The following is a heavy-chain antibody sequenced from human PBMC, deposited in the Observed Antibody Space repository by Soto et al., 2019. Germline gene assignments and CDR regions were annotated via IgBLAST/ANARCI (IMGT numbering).Heavy chain of an antibody. V-gene: IGHV5-10-1*01. CDR1: GYSFTSYW. Sequence: GESLKISCKGSGYSFTSYWISWVRQTPGKGLEWMGRIDPSDSYTNYSPSFQGHVTISADKSISTAYLQWSSLKASDTAMYYCARQGVVAATTTYFDYWGQGTLVTVSS. D-gene: IGHD2-15*01. CDR2: IDPSDSYT. CDR3: ARQGVVAATTTYFDY. J-gene: IGHJ4*02.